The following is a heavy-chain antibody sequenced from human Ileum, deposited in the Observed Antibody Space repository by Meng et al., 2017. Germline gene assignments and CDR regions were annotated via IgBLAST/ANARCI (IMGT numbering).Heavy chain of an antibody. D-gene: IGHD7-27*01. CDR1: GGSVISSVYQ. V-gene: IGHV4-61*08. J-gene: IGHJ4*02. CDR3: ARDHWGSLDY. CDR2: AST. Sequence: HVWLRRAGPRLVRRSATLSLTCAVSGGSVISSVYQGGWTRPPPGKGLEWIGYASTNYNPSLKSRVTISVDTSKNQFSLKLTSVTAADTAVYYCARDHWGSLDYWGQGVLVTVSS.